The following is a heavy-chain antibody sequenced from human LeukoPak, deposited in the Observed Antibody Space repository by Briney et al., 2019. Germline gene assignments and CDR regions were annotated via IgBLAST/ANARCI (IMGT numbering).Heavy chain of an antibody. CDR3: ARDDSVNWFDP. CDR2: INTNTGNP. Sequence: VASVKASCKASGYTFTSYAMNWVRQAPGQGLEWMGWINTNTGNPTYAQGFTGRFVFSLDTPVSTAYLQISSLKAEDTAVYYCARDDSVNWFDPWGQGTLVTVSS. V-gene: IGHV7-4-1*02. CDR1: GYTFTSYA. J-gene: IGHJ5*02.